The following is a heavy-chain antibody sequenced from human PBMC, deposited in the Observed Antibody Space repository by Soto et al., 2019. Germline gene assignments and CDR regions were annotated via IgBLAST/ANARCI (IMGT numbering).Heavy chain of an antibody. CDR2: ISGSGGST. CDR1: GFTFSSYA. J-gene: IGHJ4*02. Sequence: HPGGSLRLSCAASGFTFSSYAMSWVRQAPGKGLEWVSAISGSGGSTYYADSVKGRFTISRDNSKNTLYLQMNSLRAEDTAVYYCAKDGPMMPLDLSAYYFDYWGQGTLVTVSS. D-gene: IGHD1-1*01. V-gene: IGHV3-23*01. CDR3: AKDGPMMPLDLSAYYFDY.